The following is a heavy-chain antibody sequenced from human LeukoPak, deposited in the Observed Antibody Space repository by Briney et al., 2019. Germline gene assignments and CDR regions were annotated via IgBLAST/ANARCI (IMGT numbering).Heavy chain of an antibody. J-gene: IGHJ3*02. CDR2: IKQDGSEK. V-gene: IGHV3-7*03. Sequence: GGSLRLSCAAPGFTFSSYWMSWVRQAPGKGLEWVANIKQDGSEKYYVDSVKGRFTISRDNAKNSLYLQMNSLRAEDTAVYYCARMYYDFWSGYYHDAFDIWGQGTMVTVSS. CDR3: ARMYYDFWSGYYHDAFDI. CDR1: GFTFSSYW. D-gene: IGHD3-3*01.